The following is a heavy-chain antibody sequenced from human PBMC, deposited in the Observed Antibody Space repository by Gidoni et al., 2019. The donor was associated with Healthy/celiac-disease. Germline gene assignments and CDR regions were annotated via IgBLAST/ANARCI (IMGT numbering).Heavy chain of an antibody. Sequence: QVQLQQWGAGLLKPSETLSLTCAVYGGSFSGYYWSWIRQPPGKGLEWIGEINHSGSPNYNPSLKSRVTISVDTSKNQFSLKLSSVTAADTAVYYCARARVAAAGTSGWFDPWGQGTLVTVSS. D-gene: IGHD6-13*01. V-gene: IGHV4-34*01. CDR1: GGSFSGYY. CDR2: INHSGSP. J-gene: IGHJ5*02. CDR3: ARARVAAAGTSGWFDP.